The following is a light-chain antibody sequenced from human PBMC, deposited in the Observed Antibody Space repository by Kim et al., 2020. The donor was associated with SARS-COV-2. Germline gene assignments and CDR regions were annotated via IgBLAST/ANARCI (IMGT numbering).Light chain of an antibody. V-gene: IGKV3-15*01. CDR1: ETIRSN. J-gene: IGKJ4*01. CDR3: QEYNDWPPGVS. Sequence: EVVMTQSPATLSVSPGDRVTLSCRASETIRSNLAWYQQKPGQAPRLLIYGASTRATSIPARFSGSGSGTEFTLTISSLQSEDFAVYYCQEYNDWPPGVSFGGGTKVEIK. CDR2: GAS.